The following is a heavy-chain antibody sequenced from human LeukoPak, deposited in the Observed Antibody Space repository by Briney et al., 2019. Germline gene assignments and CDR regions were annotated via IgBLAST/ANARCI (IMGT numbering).Heavy chain of an antibody. Sequence: ASVKVSCKASGYTFTGYYMHWVRQAPGQGLEWLGWINPNSGGTNYAQKFQGRVTMTRDTSISTAYMELSRLRSDDTAVYYCARDPSNVLRFLEWLLYLDYWGQGTLVTVSS. CDR2: INPNSGGT. J-gene: IGHJ4*02. D-gene: IGHD3-3*01. CDR3: ARDPSNVLRFLEWLLYLDY. CDR1: GYTFTGYY. V-gene: IGHV1-2*02.